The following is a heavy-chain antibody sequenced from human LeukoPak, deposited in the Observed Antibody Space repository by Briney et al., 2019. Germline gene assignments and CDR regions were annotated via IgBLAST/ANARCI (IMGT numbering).Heavy chain of an antibody. D-gene: IGHD5-24*01. V-gene: IGHV3-48*01. Sequence: GGSLRLSCAASGFTFSSYSMSWVRQAPGKGLEWVAYISSSSSTLHYADPVKGRFTISRDNANNSLYLQMNSLRAEDTAVYYCARHSAGYTTFFDYWGQGTLVTVSS. CDR3: ARHSAGYTTFFDY. CDR1: GFTFSSYS. J-gene: IGHJ4*02. CDR2: ISSSSSTL.